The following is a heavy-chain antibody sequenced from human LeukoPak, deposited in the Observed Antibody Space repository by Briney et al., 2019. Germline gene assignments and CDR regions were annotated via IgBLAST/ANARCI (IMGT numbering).Heavy chain of an antibody. Sequence: PSETLSLTCTVSGGSISIGGYYWSWIRQHPGKGLEWIGYIYYSGSTYYNPSLKSRVTISVDTSKNQFSLKLSSVTAADTAVYYCASTRSSSWYVFFDYWSQGTLVTVSS. CDR2: IYYSGST. J-gene: IGHJ4*02. V-gene: IGHV4-31*03. CDR1: GGSISIGGYY. CDR3: ASTRSSSWYVFFDY. D-gene: IGHD6-13*01.